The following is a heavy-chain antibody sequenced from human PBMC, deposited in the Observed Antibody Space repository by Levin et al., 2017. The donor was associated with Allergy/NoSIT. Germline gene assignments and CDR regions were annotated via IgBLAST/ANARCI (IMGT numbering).Heavy chain of an antibody. Sequence: SVKVSCKASGGTFSSYAISWVRQAPGQGLEWMGGIIPIFGTANYAQKFQGRVTITADKSTSTAYMELSSLRSEDTAVYYCARVYSDYIWGSYMPPDYWGQGTLVTVSS. CDR3: ARVYSDYIWGSYMPPDY. D-gene: IGHD3-16*01. V-gene: IGHV1-69*06. CDR1: GGTFSSYA. J-gene: IGHJ4*02. CDR2: IIPIFGTA.